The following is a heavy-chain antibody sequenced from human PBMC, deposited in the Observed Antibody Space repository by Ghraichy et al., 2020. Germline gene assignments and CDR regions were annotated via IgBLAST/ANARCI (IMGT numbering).Heavy chain of an antibody. CDR1: GFTFSSYS. V-gene: IGHV3-21*01. CDR3: ARGGSGGSSSWELYYFDY. CDR2: ISSSSSSYI. D-gene: IGHD6-13*01. Sequence: GGSLRLSCAASGFTFSSYSMNWVRQAPGKGLEWVSSISSSSSSYIYYADSVKGRFTISRDNAKNSLYLQMNSLRAEDTAVYYCARGGSGGSSSWELYYFDYWGQGTLVTVSS. J-gene: IGHJ4*02.